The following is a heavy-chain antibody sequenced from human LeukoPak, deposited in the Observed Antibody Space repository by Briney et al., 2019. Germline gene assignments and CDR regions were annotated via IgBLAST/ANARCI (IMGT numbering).Heavy chain of an antibody. D-gene: IGHD6-19*01. CDR1: GFTFSSFG. J-gene: IGHJ4*02. Sequence: GGSLRLSCAVSGFTFSSFGVHWVRQAPGKGLEWVAFIRYDGGNKYYADSVKGRFTISRDNSKNTLYLQMNSLRAEDTAVYYCASGVGSGLDYFDYWGQGTLVTVSS. V-gene: IGHV3-30*02. CDR2: IRYDGGNK. CDR3: ASGVGSGLDYFDY.